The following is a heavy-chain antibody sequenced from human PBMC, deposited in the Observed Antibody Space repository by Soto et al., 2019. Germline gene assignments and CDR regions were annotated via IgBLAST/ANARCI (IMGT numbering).Heavy chain of an antibody. CDR3: AREKITIFGAVIIPRAFDI. D-gene: IGHD3-3*01. Sequence: GASVKVSCKASGYTFTGYYMHWVRQAPGQGLEWMGWINPNSGGTNYAQKFQGWVTMTRDTSISTAYMELSRLRSDDTAVYYCAREKITIFGAVIIPRAFDIWGQGTMVTVSS. J-gene: IGHJ3*02. CDR2: INPNSGGT. CDR1: GYTFTGYY. V-gene: IGHV1-2*04.